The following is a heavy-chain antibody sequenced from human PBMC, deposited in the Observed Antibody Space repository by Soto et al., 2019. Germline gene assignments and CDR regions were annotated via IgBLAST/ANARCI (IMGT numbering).Heavy chain of an antibody. CDR3: ARDRGNTMVRGVIITSVGYYYGMDV. CDR2: IIPIFGTA. CDR1: GGTFSSYA. J-gene: IGHJ6*02. D-gene: IGHD3-10*01. V-gene: IGHV1-69*13. Sequence: SVKVSCKASGGTFSSYAISWVRQAPGQGLEWMGGIIPIFGTANYAQKFQGRVTITADESTSTAYMELSSLRSEDTAVCYCARDRGNTMVRGVIITSVGYYYGMDVWGQGTTVTVSS.